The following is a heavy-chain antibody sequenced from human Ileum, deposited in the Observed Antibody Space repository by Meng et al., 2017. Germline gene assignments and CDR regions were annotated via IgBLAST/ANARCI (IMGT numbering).Heavy chain of an antibody. D-gene: IGHD4-23*01. CDR3: ARHGGYSQDF. V-gene: IGHV4-4*02. CDR1: SGSISSNTY. J-gene: IGHJ4*02. Sequence: QSRRQEPAPGLVRPSWTLSLTCAVSSGSISSNTYWSWVRQPPGKGLEWIGQISHSGSAYYNPSLKSRVTMSVDKSKSQFSLMLTSVTAADTAIYYCARHGGYSQDFWGQGTLVTVSS. CDR2: ISHSGSA.